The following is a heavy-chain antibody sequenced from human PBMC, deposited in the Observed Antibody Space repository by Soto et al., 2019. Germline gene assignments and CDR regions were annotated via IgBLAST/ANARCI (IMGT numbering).Heavy chain of an antibody. D-gene: IGHD1-1*01. V-gene: IGHV3-74*01. J-gene: IGHJ3*02. CDR1: GFSFRSHW. Sequence: EVQLVESGGGLVQPGGSLRLSCGASGFSFRSHWMHWVRQAPGKGLMWVSQINTGWRATSYADSVKGRFTISRDNAKNTLYLQMNSLRVEDTAVYFCAREVLSHHDYDGFDIWGQGTLVTVSP. CDR3: AREVLSHHDYDGFDI. CDR2: INTGWRAT.